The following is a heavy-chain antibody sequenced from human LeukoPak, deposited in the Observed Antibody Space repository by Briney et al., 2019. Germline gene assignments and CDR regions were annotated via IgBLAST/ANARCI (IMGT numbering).Heavy chain of an antibody. CDR3: ARGGYYGSGNDFRFDP. CDR2: IHYTGST. Sequence: PGGSLRLSCAASGFTVSSNYMSWVRQAPGKGLECIGYIHYTGSTNYNPSLKSRVTISVETSKNQFSLKLKSVTAADTAVYYCARGGYYGSGNDFRFDPWGQGTLVTVSS. CDR1: GFTVSSNY. D-gene: IGHD3-10*01. J-gene: IGHJ5*02. V-gene: IGHV4-59*02.